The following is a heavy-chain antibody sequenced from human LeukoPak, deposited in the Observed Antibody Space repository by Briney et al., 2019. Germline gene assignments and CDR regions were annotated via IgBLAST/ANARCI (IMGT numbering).Heavy chain of an antibody. Sequence: ASVKVSCKASAYTFADYYVHRVRQAPGQGLEWMGWISPKGDGTKYAQKFQGRVTMTRDTSISTAYMELSSLRSDDAAVYYCARGDRYYDTSGYRSFDHWGQGTLVTVSS. D-gene: IGHD3-22*01. CDR3: ARGDRYYDTSGYRSFDH. V-gene: IGHV1-2*02. J-gene: IGHJ4*02. CDR2: ISPKGDGT. CDR1: AYTFADYY.